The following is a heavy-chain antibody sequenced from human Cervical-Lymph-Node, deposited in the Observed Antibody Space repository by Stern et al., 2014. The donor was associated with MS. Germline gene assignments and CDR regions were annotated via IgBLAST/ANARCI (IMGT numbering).Heavy chain of an antibody. Sequence: EVQLVESGGGLVQPGGSLKLSCAASGFIFSGSAMHWVRQASGEGLAWVGRIRSKINNYATAYAASVQGRFTISRDDSKNTAYLQMNSLKTEDTALYYCTSGGVLAANSFDNWGQGTLVTVSS. V-gene: IGHV3-73*02. CDR3: TSGGVLAANSFDN. J-gene: IGHJ4*02. CDR1: GFIFSGSA. CDR2: IRSKINNYAT. D-gene: IGHD2-15*01.